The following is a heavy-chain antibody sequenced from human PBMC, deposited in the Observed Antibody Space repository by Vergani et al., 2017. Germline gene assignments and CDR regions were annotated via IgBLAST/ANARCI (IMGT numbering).Heavy chain of an antibody. Sequence: QLQLQESGPGLVKPSETLSLTCTVSGGSISSSSYYWGWIRQPPGKGLEWIGSIYYSGSTYYNPSLKSRVTISIDTSKNQFSLKLSSVTAADTAVYYCARAGLRGYYYYGMDVWGQGP. V-gene: IGHV4-39*01. CDR1: GGSISSSSYY. D-gene: IGHD5-12*01. CDR3: ARAGLRGYYYYGMDV. J-gene: IGHJ6*02. CDR2: IYYSGST.